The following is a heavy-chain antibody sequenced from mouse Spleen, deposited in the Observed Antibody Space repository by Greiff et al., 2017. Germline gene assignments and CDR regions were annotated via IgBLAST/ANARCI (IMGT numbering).Heavy chain of an antibody. J-gene: IGHJ2*01. CDR2: ISSGGSYT. CDR1: GFTFSSYA. Sequence: EVMLVESGGGLVKPGGSLKLSCAASGFTFSSYAMSWVRQSPEKRLEWVAEISSGGSYTYYPDTVTGRFTISRDNAKNTLYLEMSSLRSEDTAMYYCARDGDYDYDGYYFDYWGQGTTLTVSS. CDR3: ARDGDYDYDGYYFDY. D-gene: IGHD2-4*01. V-gene: IGHV5-9-4*01.